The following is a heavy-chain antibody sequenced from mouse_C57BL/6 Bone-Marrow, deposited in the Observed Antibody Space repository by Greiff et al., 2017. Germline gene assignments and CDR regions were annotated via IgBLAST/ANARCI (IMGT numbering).Heavy chain of an antibody. CDR1: GYTFTSYW. CDR3: ARGATVVARRAMDY. V-gene: IGHV1-50*01. D-gene: IGHD1-1*01. CDR2: IDPSDSYT. J-gene: IGHJ4*01. Sequence: QVQLQQPGAELVKPGASVKLSCKASGYTFTSYWMQWVKQRPGQGLEWIGEIDPSDSYTNYNQKFKGKATLTVDTSSSTAYMQLSSLTSGDSAVYYCARGATVVARRAMDYWGQGTSVTVSS.